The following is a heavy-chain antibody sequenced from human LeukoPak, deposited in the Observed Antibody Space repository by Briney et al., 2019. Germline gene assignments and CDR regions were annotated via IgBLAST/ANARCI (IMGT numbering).Heavy chain of an antibody. Sequence: GGSLRLSCAASGFTFSSYALSWVRQAPGKGLEWVSVIRGSGDYTYYADSVKGRFTISRDNSKNTLYLQMNSLRVEDTAVYYCARDPLVYMWGQGSLVTVSS. J-gene: IGHJ4*02. CDR3: ARDPLVYM. CDR1: GFTFSSYA. CDR2: IRGSGDYT. V-gene: IGHV3-23*01. D-gene: IGHD2-2*02.